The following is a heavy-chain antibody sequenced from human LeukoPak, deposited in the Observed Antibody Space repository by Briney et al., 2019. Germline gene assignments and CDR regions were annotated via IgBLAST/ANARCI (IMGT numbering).Heavy chain of an antibody. CDR1: GFTFSSYG. J-gene: IGHJ4*02. D-gene: IGHD1-26*01. CDR2: ISYDESNK. CDR3: AKPRPGSYYLIDY. Sequence: GRSLRLSCAASGFTFSSYGMHWVRQAPGKGLEWVAVISYDESNKYYADSVKGRFTISRDNSKNTLYLQMNSLRAEDTAVYYCAKPRPGSYYLIDYWGQGTLVTVSS. V-gene: IGHV3-30*18.